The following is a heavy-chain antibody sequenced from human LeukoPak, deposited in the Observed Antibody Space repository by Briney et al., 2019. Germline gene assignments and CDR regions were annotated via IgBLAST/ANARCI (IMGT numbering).Heavy chain of an antibody. Sequence: SETLSLTCAVYGGSFSGYYWSWIRQPPGKGLEWIGEINHSGSTNYNPSLKSRVTISVDTSKNQFSLKLSSVTAADTAVYYCARGPRPTNGSGSPSQNWGQGTLVTVSS. CDR2: INHSGST. CDR1: GGSFSGYY. V-gene: IGHV4-34*01. J-gene: IGHJ4*02. CDR3: ARGPRPTNGSGSPSQN. D-gene: IGHD3-10*01.